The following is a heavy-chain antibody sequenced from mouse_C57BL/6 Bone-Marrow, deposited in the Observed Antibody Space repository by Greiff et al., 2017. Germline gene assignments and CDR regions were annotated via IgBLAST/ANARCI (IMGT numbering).Heavy chain of an antibody. Sequence: LVEPGASVKISCKASGYSFTDYNMNWVKQSNGKSLEWIGVINPNYGTTSYNQKFKGKATLTVDLSSSTAYMQLNSLTSEASAVYYCALYYYGMGAMDYGGQGTSVTVSS. CDR1: GYSFTDYN. CDR3: ALYYYGMGAMDY. CDR2: INPNYGTT. V-gene: IGHV1-39*01. D-gene: IGHD1-1*01. J-gene: IGHJ4*01.